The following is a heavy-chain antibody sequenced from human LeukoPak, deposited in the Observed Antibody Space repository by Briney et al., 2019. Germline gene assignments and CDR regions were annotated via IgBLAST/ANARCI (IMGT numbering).Heavy chain of an antibody. Sequence: ASVKVSCKASGYTFTSYYMHWVRQAPGQGLEWMGIINPSGGSTSYAQKFQGRVTMTRDTSTSTVYMELSSLRSEDTAVYYCATDLGPLYGDYMRFDYWGQGTLVTVSS. J-gene: IGHJ4*02. D-gene: IGHD4-17*01. CDR1: GYTFTSYY. CDR2: INPSGGST. V-gene: IGHV1-46*01. CDR3: ATDLGPLYGDYMRFDY.